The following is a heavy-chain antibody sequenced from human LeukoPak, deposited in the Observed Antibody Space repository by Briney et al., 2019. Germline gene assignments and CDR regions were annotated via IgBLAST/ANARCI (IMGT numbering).Heavy chain of an antibody. Sequence: PSETLSLTCAVYGVSFSGYYWSWIRQTPGKGLEWIREINHSGSTNYNPSLKSRVTVSVDTSKNQFSLKLTSVTAADTAVYYCARVRGDYYGSGIGNWFDPWGQGTLVTVSS. D-gene: IGHD3-10*01. CDR2: INHSGST. V-gene: IGHV4-34*01. J-gene: IGHJ5*02. CDR3: ARVRGDYYGSGIGNWFDP. CDR1: GVSFSGYY.